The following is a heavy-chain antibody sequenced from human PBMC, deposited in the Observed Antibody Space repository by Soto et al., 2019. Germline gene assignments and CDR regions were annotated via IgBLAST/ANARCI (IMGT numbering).Heavy chain of an antibody. D-gene: IGHD7-27*01. V-gene: IGHV3-30*18. CDR3: AKGRGEMNWANYYGLDV. CDR2: ITYEGSQI. CDR1: GFTFLRFG. J-gene: IGHJ6*02. Sequence: QVQLVESGGGVVQPGRSLRLSCAASGFTFLRFGMHWVRQAPGKGLEWVAHITYEGSQIYYADAVKGRFTISRDNGDNTLSHQMDNLRTEDTATYFCAKGRGEMNWANYYGLDVWGQGTTVTVSS.